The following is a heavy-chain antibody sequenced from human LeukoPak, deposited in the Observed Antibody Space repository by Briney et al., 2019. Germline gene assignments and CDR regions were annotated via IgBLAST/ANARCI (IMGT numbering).Heavy chain of an antibody. J-gene: IGHJ4*02. CDR2: ISSGSSPI. CDR1: GFTFSSYS. V-gene: IGHV3-48*04. CDR3: AKDGYKDNAADY. Sequence: GGSLRLSCAASGFTFSSYSMNWVRQSPGKGLEWVSYISSGSSPIYYADSVKGRFTISRDNAKNTLYLQMNSLRAEDTAVYYCAKDGYKDNAADYWGQGTLVTVSS. D-gene: IGHD5-24*01.